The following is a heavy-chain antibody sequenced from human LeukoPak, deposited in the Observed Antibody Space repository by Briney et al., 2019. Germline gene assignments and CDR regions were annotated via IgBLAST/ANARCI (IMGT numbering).Heavy chain of an antibody. J-gene: IGHJ3*02. V-gene: IGHV1-69*05. D-gene: IGHD1-26*01. CDR1: GATFSIYA. Sequence: GASVTLSRKSTGATFSIYAISWVRQPPGPGLGLEGMVIRIFGTANYAQKFQGRVTITTDESTSTAYMELSSLRYEDTAVYDCARPIVGATLDAFDIWGQGTMVTVSS. CDR2: VIRIFGTA. CDR3: ARPIVGATLDAFDI.